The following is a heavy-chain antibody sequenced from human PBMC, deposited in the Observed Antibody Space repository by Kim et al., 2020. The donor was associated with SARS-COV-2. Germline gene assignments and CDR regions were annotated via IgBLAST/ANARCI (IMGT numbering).Heavy chain of an antibody. Sequence: GGSLRLSCAASGFTFSNYGMHWVRQAPGKGLEWETAITYDGSKKYYADSVKGRFAISRDNSKNTLYLQIDGLRAEDTAVYYCANDGLALWGSHCFYWG. D-gene: IGHD2-21*01. CDR3: ANDGLALWGSHCFY. V-gene: IGHV3-30*18. CDR2: ITYDGSKK. CDR1: GFTFSNYG. J-gene: IGHJ4*01.